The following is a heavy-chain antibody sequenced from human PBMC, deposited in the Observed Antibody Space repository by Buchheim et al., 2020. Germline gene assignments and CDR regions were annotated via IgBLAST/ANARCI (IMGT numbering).Heavy chain of an antibody. Sequence: EVQLVESGGGLVKPGGSLRLSCAASGFTFSNAWMSWVRQAPGKGLEWVGRIKSKTDGGTTDYAAPVKGRFTISRDDSKNTLYLQMNSLKTEDTAVCYCTTDSPDDYYDSSGYYYPFGYWGQGTL. CDR1: GFTFSNAW. CDR2: IKSKTDGGTT. J-gene: IGHJ4*02. D-gene: IGHD3-22*01. CDR3: TTDSPDDYYDSSGYYYPFGY. V-gene: IGHV3-15*01.